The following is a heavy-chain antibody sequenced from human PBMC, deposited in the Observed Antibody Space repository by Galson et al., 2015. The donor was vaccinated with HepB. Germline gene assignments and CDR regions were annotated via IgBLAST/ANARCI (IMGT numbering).Heavy chain of an antibody. J-gene: IGHJ4*02. D-gene: IGHD6-19*01. CDR3: AKGYGSGWYLDY. V-gene: IGHV3-7*01. CDR1: GFSFSNYW. CDR2: TGQDGSQK. Sequence: LRLSCAASGFSFSNYWMSWVRQAPGKGLQWVATTGQDGSQKFYLDSVKGRFTISRDNAKNSLYLQMNSLRAEDTAVYHCAKGYGSGWYLDYWGQGTLVTVSS.